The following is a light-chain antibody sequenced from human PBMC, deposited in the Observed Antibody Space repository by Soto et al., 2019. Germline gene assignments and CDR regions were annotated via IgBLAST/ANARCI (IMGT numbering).Light chain of an antibody. CDR1: QSVRNSY. CDR3: QKYGNSPQIT. J-gene: IGKJ5*01. CDR2: GAS. V-gene: IGKV3-20*01. Sequence: EIVLTQSPGTPSFSPGERATLSRRASQSVRNSYLAWYQQKPGQAPTLLMSGASSRSTGIPDRFSGNGSGTDFTLTISRLEPEDFAVYYCQKYGNSPQITFGQGTRLEIK.